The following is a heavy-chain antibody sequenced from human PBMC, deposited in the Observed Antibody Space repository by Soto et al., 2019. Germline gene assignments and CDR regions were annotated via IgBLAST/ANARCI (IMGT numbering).Heavy chain of an antibody. J-gene: IGHJ6*02. CDR1: GGTFSSYA. Sequence: SVKVSCKVSGGTFSSYAISWVRQAPGQGLEWMGGIIPIFGTANYAQKFQGRVTITADESTSTAYMELSSLRSEDTAVYYCARARVFGVVNYYYYGMDVWGQGTTVTVSS. D-gene: IGHD3-3*01. CDR3: ARARVFGVVNYYYYGMDV. CDR2: IIPIFGTA. V-gene: IGHV1-69*13.